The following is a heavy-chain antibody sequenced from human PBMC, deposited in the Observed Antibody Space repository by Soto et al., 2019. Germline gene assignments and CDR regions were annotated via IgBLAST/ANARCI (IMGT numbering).Heavy chain of an antibody. CDR1: GYTFTGYF. Sequence: ASVKVSCKASGYTFTGYFMHWVRQAPGQGLEWMGWINPNSGGTNYAQKFQGWVTMTRDTSISTAYMELSRLRSDDTAVYYCARDKYGDYAYGYYYYGMDVWGQGTTVTV. D-gene: IGHD4-17*01. J-gene: IGHJ6*02. V-gene: IGHV1-2*04. CDR3: ARDKYGDYAYGYYYYGMDV. CDR2: INPNSGGT.